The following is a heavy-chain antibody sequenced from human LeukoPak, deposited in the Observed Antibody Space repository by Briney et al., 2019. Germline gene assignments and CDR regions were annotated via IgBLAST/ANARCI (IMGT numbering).Heavy chain of an antibody. Sequence: SETLSLTCAVYGGSFSGYYWSWIRQPPGKGLEWIGEINHSGSTNYNPSLKSRVTISVDTSKNQFSLKLSSVTAADTAVYYCARHTDFWSGYYDYWGQGTLVTASS. CDR3: ARHTDFWSGYYDY. CDR2: INHSGST. V-gene: IGHV4-34*01. J-gene: IGHJ4*02. D-gene: IGHD3-3*01. CDR1: GGSFSGYY.